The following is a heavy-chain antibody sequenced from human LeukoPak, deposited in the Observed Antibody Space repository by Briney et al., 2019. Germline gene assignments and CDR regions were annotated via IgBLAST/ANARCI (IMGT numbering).Heavy chain of an antibody. V-gene: IGHV3-53*01. CDR2: IYSGGST. Sequence: GGSLRLSCAASGFTVSSNYMSWVRQAPGKGLEWVSVIYSGGSTYYADSVKGRFTISRDNSKNTLYLQMNSLRAEDTAVYYCARWYYDTSGRYFDYWGQGTLVTVSS. J-gene: IGHJ4*02. CDR3: ARWYYDTSGRYFDY. D-gene: IGHD3-22*01. CDR1: GFTVSSNY.